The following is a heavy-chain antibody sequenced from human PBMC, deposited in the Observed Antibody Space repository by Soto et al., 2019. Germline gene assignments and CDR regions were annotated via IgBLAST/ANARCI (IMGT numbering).Heavy chain of an antibody. CDR1: GGSISSGGYY. CDR3: ARTKPGGPPDAFDI. J-gene: IGHJ3*02. CDR2: IYYSGST. Sequence: SETLSLTCTVSGGSISSGGYYWSWIRQHPGKGLEWIGYIYYSGSTYYNPSLKSRVTISVDTSKNQFSLKLSSVTAADTAVYYCARTKPGGPPDAFDIWGQGTMVTVSS. V-gene: IGHV4-31*03.